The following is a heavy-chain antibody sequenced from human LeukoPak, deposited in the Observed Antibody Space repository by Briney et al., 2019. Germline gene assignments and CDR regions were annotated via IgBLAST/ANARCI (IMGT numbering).Heavy chain of an antibody. CDR1: GGSISSSSYY. CDR2: IYYSGST. Sequence: PSETLSLTCTVSGGSISSSSYYWGWIRQPPGKGLEWIGSIYYSGSTYYNPSLKSRVTISVDTSKNQFSLKLSSVTAADTAVYYCARRKVGAVYFDHWGQGTLVTVSS. D-gene: IGHD1-26*01. CDR3: ARRKVGAVYFDH. V-gene: IGHV4-39*01. J-gene: IGHJ4*02.